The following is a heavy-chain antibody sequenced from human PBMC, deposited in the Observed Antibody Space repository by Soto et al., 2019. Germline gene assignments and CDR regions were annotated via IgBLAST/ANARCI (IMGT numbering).Heavy chain of an antibody. CDR1: GVTFSSYG. V-gene: IGHV3-33*01. CDR2: IWYDGSNK. CDR3: ARAEGYCSSTSCQYGMDV. J-gene: IGHJ6*02. D-gene: IGHD2-2*01. Sequence: GGSLRLSCAASGVTFSSYGMHWVRQAPGKXLEWVAVIWYDGSNKYYADSVKGRFTISRDNSKNTLYLQMNSLRAEDTAVYYCARAEGYCSSTSCQYGMDVWGQGTTVTVSS.